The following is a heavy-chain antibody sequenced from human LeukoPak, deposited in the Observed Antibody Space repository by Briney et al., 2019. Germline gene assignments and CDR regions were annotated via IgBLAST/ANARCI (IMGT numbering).Heavy chain of an antibody. J-gene: IGHJ5*02. CDR2: IIPIFGTA. CDR1: GGTFSSYA. V-gene: IGHV1-69*05. D-gene: IGHD6-13*01. CDR3: ARGSVSPGMSS. Sequence: GASVKVSCKASGGTFSSYAISWVRQDPGQGLEWMGRIIPIFGTANYAQKFQGRVAITTDESTSTAYMELSSLRSEDTAVYYCARGSVSPGMSSWGQGTLVTVSS.